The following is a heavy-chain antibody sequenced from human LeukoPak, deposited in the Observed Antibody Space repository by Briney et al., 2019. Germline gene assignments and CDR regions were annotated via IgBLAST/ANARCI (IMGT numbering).Heavy chain of an antibody. V-gene: IGHV3-15*07. CDR2: IKSKVDGGTT. CDR3: TKDPPLTGGVYSAH. D-gene: IGHD7-27*01. J-gene: IGHJ4*02. Sequence: GGSLRLSCAASGFSFGSYSMNWVRQTPGKGLEWVGLIKSKVDGGTTDYAAPVKGRFTISRDDSENTLYLQMSSLKIEDTAIYYCTKDPPLTGGVYSAHWGPGTLVTVSS. CDR1: GFSFGSYS.